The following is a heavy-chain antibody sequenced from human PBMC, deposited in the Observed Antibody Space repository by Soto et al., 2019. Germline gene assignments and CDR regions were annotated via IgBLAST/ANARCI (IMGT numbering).Heavy chain of an antibody. CDR3: ARFNDYCSGTSCYHLNAFYI. V-gene: IGHV1-8*01. CDR1: GYTFTSYD. Sequence: QVQLVQSGAEVKKPGASVKVSCKTSGYTFTSYDINWVRRATGLGLEWMGWMNPNSGNTGYAQKFQGRVTMTRNTTISTAYMELCSLRSEDTAVYYCARFNDYCSGTSCYHLNAFYIWGQGTMVTVSS. J-gene: IGHJ3*02. CDR2: MNPNSGNT. D-gene: IGHD2-2*01.